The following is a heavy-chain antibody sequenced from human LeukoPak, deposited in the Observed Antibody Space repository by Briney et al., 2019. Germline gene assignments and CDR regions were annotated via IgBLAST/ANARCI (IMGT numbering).Heavy chain of an antibody. CDR1: GGTFSSYD. V-gene: IGHV1-8*03. CDR3: ARTYYYDSSGYRKFDY. D-gene: IGHD3-22*01. CDR2: MNPNSGNT. Sequence: ASVKVSCKASGGTFSSYDINWVRQATGQGLEWMGWMNPNSGNTGYAQKFQGRVTITRNTSISTAYMELSSLRSEDTAVYYCARTYYYDSSGYRKFDYWGQGTLVTVSS. J-gene: IGHJ4*02.